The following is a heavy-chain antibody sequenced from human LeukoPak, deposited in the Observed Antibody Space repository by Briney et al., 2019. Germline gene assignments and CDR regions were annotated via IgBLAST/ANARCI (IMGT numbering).Heavy chain of an antibody. J-gene: IGHJ3*02. V-gene: IGHV5-51*01. CDR1: GYSFTSYW. D-gene: IGHD2-21*02. CDR3: ARHRLGYCGGGCYPHDAFDI. CDR2: IYPGDSDT. Sequence: GESLKISCKGSGYSFTSYWIGWVRQMPGKGLEWMGIIYPGDSDTRYSPSFQGQVTISADKSISTAYLQWSSLKASDTAMYYRARHRLGYCGGGCYPHDAFDIWGQGTMVTVSS.